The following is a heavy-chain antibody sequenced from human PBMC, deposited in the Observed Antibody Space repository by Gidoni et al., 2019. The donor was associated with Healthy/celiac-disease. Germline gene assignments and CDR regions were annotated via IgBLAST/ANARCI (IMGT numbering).Heavy chain of an antibody. CDR3: AREPYDYVWGSYRYTRRGYWFDP. CDR2: INWNGGSR. Sequence: EVQLVESGGGGVRPGGSLRLACAASCFIFDDFGLCWVRHTPGKGLEWGSGINWNGGSRVYADSVKGRFTISRDNAKNSLYLQMNSLRAEDTALYHCAREPYDYVWGSYRYTRRGYWFDPWGQGTLVTVSS. D-gene: IGHD3-16*02. J-gene: IGHJ5*02. CDR1: CFIFDDFG. V-gene: IGHV3-20*01.